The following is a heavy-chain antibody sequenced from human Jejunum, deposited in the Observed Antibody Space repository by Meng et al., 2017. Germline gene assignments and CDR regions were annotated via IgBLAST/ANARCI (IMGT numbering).Heavy chain of an antibody. Sequence: LVQSGAEVKKPGSSEKVSCKASGGTFSTYAITWVRQAPGHGLEWMGGIIPIFGTANYAQNFQDRVTITADESTSTAYMEFSSLRSEDTAVYYCARPNSGANTYYFDYWGQGTLVTVSS. V-gene: IGHV1-69*01. CDR3: ARPNSGANTYYFDY. J-gene: IGHJ4*02. D-gene: IGHD4/OR15-4a*01. CDR1: GGTFSTYA. CDR2: IIPIFGTA.